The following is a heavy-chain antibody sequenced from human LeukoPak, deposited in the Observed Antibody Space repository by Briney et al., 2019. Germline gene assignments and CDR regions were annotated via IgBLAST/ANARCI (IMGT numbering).Heavy chain of an antibody. J-gene: IGHJ6*02. CDR2: ISWNSCSI. V-gene: IGHV3-9*01. D-gene: IGHD4-17*01. Sequence: GRSLRLSCAASGFTFDDYAMHWVRQAPGKGLEWVSGISWNSCSIGYADSVKGRFTISRDNAKNSLYLQMNSLRAEDTALYYCAKDIYGDYYYGMDVWGQGTTVTVSS. CDR3: AKDIYGDYYYGMDV. CDR1: GFTFDDYA.